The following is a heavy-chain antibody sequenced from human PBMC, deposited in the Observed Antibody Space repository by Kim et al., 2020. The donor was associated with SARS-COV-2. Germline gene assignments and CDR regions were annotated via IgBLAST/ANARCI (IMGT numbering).Heavy chain of an antibody. J-gene: IGHJ3*02. D-gene: IGHD3-9*01. V-gene: IGHV1-46*01. CDR3: ATVTPSYDILTGYSTIDAFDI. Sequence: ASVKVSCKASGYTFTSYYMHWVRQAPGQGLEWMGIINPSGGSTSYAQKFQGRVTMTRDTSTSTVYMELSSLRSEDTAVYYCATVTPSYDILTGYSTIDAFDIWGQGTMVTVSS. CDR1: GYTFTSYY. CDR2: INPSGGST.